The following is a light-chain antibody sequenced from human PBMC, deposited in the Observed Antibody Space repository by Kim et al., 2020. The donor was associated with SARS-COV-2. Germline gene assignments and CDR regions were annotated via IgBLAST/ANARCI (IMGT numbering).Light chain of an antibody. CDR1: QDISHS. J-gene: IGKJ2*01. CDR3: QQYRNLPYT. CDR2: DVS. Sequence: SASVRDRVTIACQASQDISHSLNWYQQKAGNAPNLLIYDVSNLATGVPLRFSGSGSGTDFTLTISGLQPEDSATYYCQQYRNLPYTFGQGTKLEIK. V-gene: IGKV1-33*01.